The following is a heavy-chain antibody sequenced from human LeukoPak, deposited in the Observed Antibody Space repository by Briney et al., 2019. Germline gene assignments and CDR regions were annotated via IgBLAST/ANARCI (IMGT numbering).Heavy chain of an antibody. CDR1: GGSTSSSSSD. Sequence: PSETLSLTCSVSGGSTSSSSSDWGWIRQPPGKGLEWIGSIHDSGSTDYNPSLKSRVTISVDTSKNQFSLKLSSVTAADTAVYYCARLYGGNSNSYYCDYWGQGTLVTVSS. D-gene: IGHD4-23*01. J-gene: IGHJ4*02. CDR3: ARLYGGNSNSYYCDY. CDR2: IHDSGST. V-gene: IGHV4-39*01.